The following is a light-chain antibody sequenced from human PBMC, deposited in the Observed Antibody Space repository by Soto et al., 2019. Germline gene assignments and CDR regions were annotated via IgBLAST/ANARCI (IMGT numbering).Light chain of an antibody. J-gene: IGKJ4*01. CDR2: DAS. CDR3: QQYGSAVT. V-gene: IGKV3-20*01. CDR1: QSVRSRY. Sequence: DIVLTQSPGTLSLSPGERATLSCRASQSVRSRYLAWYQQKAGQAPRLLIYDASRRATGIPDRFSGSGSGTDFTLTISRLEPEDCAVYYWQQYGSAVTFGGGTKVEIK.